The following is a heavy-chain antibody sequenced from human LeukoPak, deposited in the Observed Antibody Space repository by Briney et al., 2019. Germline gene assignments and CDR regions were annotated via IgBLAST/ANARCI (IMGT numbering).Heavy chain of an antibody. CDR1: GFTVSSHY. V-gene: IGHV3-66*01. J-gene: IGHJ5*02. Sequence: PGGSLRLSCAASGFTVSSHYMSWVRQAPGKGLEWVSIIYSGGTTYYADSVKGRFAISRDNSKNTAYLQMNSLRAEDTAVYYCARDLGDYGSGIPLHSWGQGTLVTVSS. CDR3: ARDLGDYGSGIPLHS. CDR2: IYSGGTT. D-gene: IGHD3-10*01.